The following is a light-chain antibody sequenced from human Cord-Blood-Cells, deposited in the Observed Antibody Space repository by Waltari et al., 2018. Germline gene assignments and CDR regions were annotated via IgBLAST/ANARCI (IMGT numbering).Light chain of an antibody. Sequence: QSALTQPRSVPGSPGQSVTISCTGTSSVVGGYNYVSWYQQHPGKAPKLMIYDVSKRPSGVPDRFSGSKSGNTASLTISGLQAEDEADYYCCSYAGSFVVFGGGTKLTVL. CDR3: CSYAGSFVV. CDR2: DVS. J-gene: IGLJ2*01. V-gene: IGLV2-11*01. CDR1: SSVVGGYNY.